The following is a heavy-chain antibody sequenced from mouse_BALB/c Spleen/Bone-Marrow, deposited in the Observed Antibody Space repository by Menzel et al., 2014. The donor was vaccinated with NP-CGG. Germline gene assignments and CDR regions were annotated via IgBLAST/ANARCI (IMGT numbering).Heavy chain of an antibody. J-gene: IGHJ1*01. CDR1: GFTFTDYY. CDR2: IRNKAKGYTT. V-gene: IGHV7-3*02. Sequence: EVKLMESGGGSVQPGGSLRLSCATSGFTFTDYYMSWVRQPPGKALEWLVFIRNKAKGYTTEYSASVKGWFTISRDNSQRILYLQMNTLRPEDSATYYCARDENVGIYWYFDVWGAGTTVIVSS. CDR3: ARDENVGIYWYFDV.